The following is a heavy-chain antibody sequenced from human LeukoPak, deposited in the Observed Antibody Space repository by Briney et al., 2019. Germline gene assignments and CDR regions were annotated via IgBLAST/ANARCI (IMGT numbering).Heavy chain of an antibody. D-gene: IGHD3-10*01. J-gene: IGHJ4*02. CDR3: AKTFYYGSGSPFDD. CDR1: DGSMRSRSSGYH. CDR2: IDHSGNT. Sequence: SETLSLTCTVSDGSMRSRSSGYHWGWIRQPPGKGPERIGTIDHSGNTYNNPSLNSRVTISVDTYKNQFSLKLRSVTAADTAVYYCAKTFYYGSGSPFDDWGQGTLVTVSS. V-gene: IGHV4-39*01.